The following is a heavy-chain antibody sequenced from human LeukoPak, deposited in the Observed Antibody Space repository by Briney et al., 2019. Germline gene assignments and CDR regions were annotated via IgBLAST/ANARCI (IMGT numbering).Heavy chain of an antibody. CDR3: ARRPHAFDYGMDV. Sequence: PGGSLRLSCVATGFSSSSYAMSWVRQAPGKGLECVSGISGSGSSINYVDSVKGRYTISRDNSKNTLYLQINSLRAEDTAVYYCARRPHAFDYGMDVWGQGTTVTVSS. J-gene: IGHJ6*02. V-gene: IGHV3-23*01. CDR2: ISGSGSSI. CDR1: GFSSSSYA.